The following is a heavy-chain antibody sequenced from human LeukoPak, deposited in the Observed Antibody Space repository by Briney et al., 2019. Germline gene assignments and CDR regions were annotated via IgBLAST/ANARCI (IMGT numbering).Heavy chain of an antibody. Sequence: ASVKVSCKASGYTFTSYGISWVRQAPGQGLEWMGWISAYNGNTNYAQKLQGRVTMTTDTSTSTAYMELSSLRSEDTAVYYCARCSSWDFYYYYYYMDVWGKGTTVTVSS. J-gene: IGHJ6*03. V-gene: IGHV1-18*01. D-gene: IGHD6-13*01. CDR1: GYTFTSYG. CDR2: ISAYNGNT. CDR3: ARCSSWDFYYYYYYMDV.